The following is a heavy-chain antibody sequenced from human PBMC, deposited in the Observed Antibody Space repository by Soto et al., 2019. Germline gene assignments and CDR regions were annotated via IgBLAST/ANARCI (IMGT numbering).Heavy chain of an antibody. J-gene: IGHJ6*02. V-gene: IGHV3-7*01. D-gene: IGHD3-3*01. CDR3: ARDEVLWSGYYRRKNYYYYGMDV. CDR1: GFTFSSYW. CDR2: IKQDGSEK. Sequence: VGSLRLSCAASGFTFSSYWMSWVRQAPGKGLEWVANIKQDGSEKYYVDSVKGRFTISRDNAKNSLYLQMNSLRAEDTAVYYCARDEVLWSGYYRRKNYYYYGMDVWGQGTTVTVSS.